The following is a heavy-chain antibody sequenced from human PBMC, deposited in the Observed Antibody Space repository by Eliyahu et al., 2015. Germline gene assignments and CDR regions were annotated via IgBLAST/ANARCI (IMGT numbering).Heavy chain of an antibody. J-gene: IGHJ4*02. CDR3: ARDYYDRSGYSAY. CDR2: ISSSSTDM. Sequence: EVQLVESGGGLVKPGESLXLXXXASGFTFSSYSMNWVRQAPGKGLGWVSSISSSSTDMYYADSVKGRFTISRENAKNSLYLQMNNLRAEDTAIYFCARDYYDRSGYSAYWGQGTLVTVSS. V-gene: IGHV3-21*04. D-gene: IGHD3-22*01. CDR1: GFTFSSYS.